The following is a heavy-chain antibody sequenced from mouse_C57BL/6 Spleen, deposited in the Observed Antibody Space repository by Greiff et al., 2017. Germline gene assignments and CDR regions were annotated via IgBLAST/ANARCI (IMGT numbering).Heavy chain of an antibody. CDR2: IYPRSGNT. J-gene: IGHJ2*01. V-gene: IGHV1-81*01. Sequence: VKLQESGAELARPGASVKLSCKASGYTFTSYGISWVKQRTGQGLEWIGEIYPRSGNTYYNEKFKGKATLTADKSSSTAYMELRSLTSEDSAVYFCARSDDYDARYFGGYFDYWGQGTTLTVSS. CDR3: ARSDDYDARYFGGYFDY. CDR1: GYTFTSYG. D-gene: IGHD2-4*01.